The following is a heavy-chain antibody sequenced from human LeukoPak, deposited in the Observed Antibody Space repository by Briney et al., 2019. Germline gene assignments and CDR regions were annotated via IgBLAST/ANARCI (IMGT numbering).Heavy chain of an antibody. V-gene: IGHV4-4*07. J-gene: IGHJ6*02. CDR1: GGSISDYY. Sequence: SETLSLTCTVSGGSISDYYWSWIRQPAGKGLEWIGRFYTSGSTNYNPSLKSRVTMSVDTSKNQFSLRLSSVTAADTAVYYCARDRDYSNAYVMDVWGQGTTVTVSS. CDR2: FYTSGST. CDR3: ARDRDYSNAYVMDV. D-gene: IGHD4-11*01.